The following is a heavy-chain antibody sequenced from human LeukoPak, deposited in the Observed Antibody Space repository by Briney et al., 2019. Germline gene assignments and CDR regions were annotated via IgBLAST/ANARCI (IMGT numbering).Heavy chain of an antibody. J-gene: IGHJ4*02. D-gene: IGHD2-15*01. CDR2: ITGTGGR. Sequence: GGSLRLSCAASGVTLSSYAMSWARQAPGKGLEWVSIITGTGGRYYGDSVKGRFILSRDNSKNTVYMQMSSLRAEDTATYYCAKDYCRDGNCPFPFLDSWGQGTLVTVSS. CDR1: GVTLSSYA. CDR3: AKDYCRDGNCPFPFLDS. V-gene: IGHV3-23*01.